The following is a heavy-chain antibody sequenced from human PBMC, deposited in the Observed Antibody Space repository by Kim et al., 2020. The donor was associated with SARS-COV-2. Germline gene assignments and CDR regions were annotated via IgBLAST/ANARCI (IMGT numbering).Heavy chain of an antibody. D-gene: IGHD1-26*01. CDR2: IISSGTTT. J-gene: IGHJ5*02. Sequence: GGSLRLSCAASGFPFSDYTMHWVRQAPGKGLMWVSRIISSGTTTTYADSVRGRFTISRDNAKYTLNLQMNSLGTEDTAVYYCVRSVQWGLGSWGQGILVTVSS. CDR1: GFPFSDYT. V-gene: IGHV3-74*01. CDR3: VRSVQWGLGS.